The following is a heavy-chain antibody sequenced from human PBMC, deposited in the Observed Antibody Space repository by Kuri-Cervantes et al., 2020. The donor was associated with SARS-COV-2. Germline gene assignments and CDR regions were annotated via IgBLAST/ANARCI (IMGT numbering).Heavy chain of an antibody. CDR2: INHSGST. Sequence: GSLRLSCAVYGGSFSGYYWSWIRQPPGKELEWIGEINHSGSTNYNPSLKSQVTISVDTSKNQFSLKLSSVTAADTAVYYCARSAVRMVRGVIHYWGQGTLVTVSS. D-gene: IGHD3-10*01. J-gene: IGHJ4*02. CDR3: ARSAVRMVRGVIHY. CDR1: GGSFSGYY. V-gene: IGHV4-34*01.